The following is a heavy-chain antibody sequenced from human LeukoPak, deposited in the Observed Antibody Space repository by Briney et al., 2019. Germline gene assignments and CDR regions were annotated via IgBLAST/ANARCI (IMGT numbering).Heavy chain of an antibody. J-gene: IGHJ6*03. D-gene: IGHD1-26*01. CDR1: EFSVGSNY. CDR2: ISGSGGST. CDR3: AKDLREVYYYYYMDV. V-gene: IGHV3-23*01. Sequence: GGSLRLSCAASEFSVGSNYMTWARQAPGKGLEWVPAISGSGGSTYYADSVKGRFTISRDNSKNTLYLQMNSLRAEDTALYYCAKDLREVYYYYYMDVWGKGTTVTISS.